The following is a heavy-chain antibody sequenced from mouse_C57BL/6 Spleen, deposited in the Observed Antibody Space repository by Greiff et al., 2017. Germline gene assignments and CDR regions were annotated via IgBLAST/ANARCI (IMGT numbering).Heavy chain of an antibody. D-gene: IGHD3-2*02. Sequence: QVQLQQPGAELVRPGTSVKVSCKASGYAFTNYLIEWVKQRPGQGLEWIGVINPGSGGTNYNEKFKGKATLTADKSSSTAYMQLSSLTSEDSAVYFCARGAQSTLGWFAYWGHGTLVTVSA. CDR1: GYAFTNYL. V-gene: IGHV1-54*01. J-gene: IGHJ3*01. CDR2: INPGSGGT. CDR3: ARGAQSTLGWFAY.